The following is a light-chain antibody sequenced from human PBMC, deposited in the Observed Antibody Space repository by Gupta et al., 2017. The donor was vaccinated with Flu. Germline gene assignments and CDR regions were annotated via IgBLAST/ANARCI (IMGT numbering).Light chain of an antibody. CDR2: GNS. V-gene: IGLV10-54*04. J-gene: IGLJ3*02. CDR3: SSWDSSLTVWV. CDR1: SSNVGNQG. Sequence: NSSNVGNQGAAWLQQRQGHPPKLLSYGNSVRPSGISERFSASRSGGTASLTITGLQPEDEADYYCSSWDSSLTVWVFGGGTKLTVL.